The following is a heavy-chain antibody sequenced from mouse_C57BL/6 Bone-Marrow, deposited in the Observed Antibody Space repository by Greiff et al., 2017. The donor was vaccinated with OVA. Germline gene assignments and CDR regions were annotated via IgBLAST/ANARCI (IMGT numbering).Heavy chain of an antibody. CDR1: GYAFSSSW. Sequence: VQLQQSGPELVKPGASVKISCKASGYAFSSSWMNWVKQRPGKGLEWIGRIYPGDGDTNYNGKFKGKATLTADKSSSTAYMQLSGLTSEDSAVYFCARHEDGYDASYFDYWGQGTTLTVSS. D-gene: IGHD2-2*01. V-gene: IGHV1-82*01. CDR3: ARHEDGYDASYFDY. CDR2: IYPGDGDT. J-gene: IGHJ2*01.